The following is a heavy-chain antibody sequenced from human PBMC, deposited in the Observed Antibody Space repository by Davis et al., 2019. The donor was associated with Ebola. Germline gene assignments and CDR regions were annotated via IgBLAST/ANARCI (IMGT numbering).Heavy chain of an antibody. J-gene: IGHJ3*02. V-gene: IGHV3-30*01. Sequence: SVKGRFTISRDNSKDTLYLQMNSLRAEDTAVYYCARITVEPEMKYYDFWSGQLHDAFDIWGQGTMVTVSS. D-gene: IGHD3-3*01. CDR3: ARITVEPEMKYYDFWSGQLHDAFDI.